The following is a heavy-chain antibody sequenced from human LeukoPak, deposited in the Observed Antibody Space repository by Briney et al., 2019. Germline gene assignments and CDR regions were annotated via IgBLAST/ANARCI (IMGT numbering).Heavy chain of an antibody. CDR3: ARDSSSWYGDPFDY. V-gene: IGHV3-23*01. CDR1: GFTFSSYA. J-gene: IGHJ4*02. D-gene: IGHD6-13*01. CDR2: ISGSGGST. Sequence: PGGSLRLSCAASGFTFSSYAMSWVRQAPGKGLEWVSAISGSGGSTHYADSVKGRFTISRDNAKNSLYLQMNGLRAEDTAVYYCARDSSSWYGDPFDYWGQGTLVTVSS.